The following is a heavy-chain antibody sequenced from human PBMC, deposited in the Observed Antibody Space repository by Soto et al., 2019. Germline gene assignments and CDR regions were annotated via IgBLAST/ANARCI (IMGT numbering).Heavy chain of an antibody. CDR3: AGSIIGYYYYMDV. CDR1: GFTFSSYS. D-gene: IGHD3-16*02. V-gene: IGHV3-21*01. CDR2: ISSSSSYI. J-gene: IGHJ6*03. Sequence: GGSLRLSCAASGFTFSSYSMNWVRQAPGKGLEWVSSISSSSSYIYYADSVKGRFTISRDNAKNSLYLQMNSLRAEDTAVYYCAGSIIGYYYYMDVWGKGTTVTVSS.